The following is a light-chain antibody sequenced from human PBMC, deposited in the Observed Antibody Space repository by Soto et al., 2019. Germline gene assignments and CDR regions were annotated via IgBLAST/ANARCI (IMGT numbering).Light chain of an antibody. V-gene: IGKV3-11*01. CDR1: QSVSSS. CDR3: QQFSSYPLT. CDR2: GAS. J-gene: IGKJ4*01. Sequence: EIVLTQSPATLSLSPGERATLSCRASQSVSSSLAWYQQKPGQAPRLLIYGASNGAAGIPARFSGTGFGTDFTLTISSLEPDDFAVYYCQQFSSYPLTFGGGTKVEIK.